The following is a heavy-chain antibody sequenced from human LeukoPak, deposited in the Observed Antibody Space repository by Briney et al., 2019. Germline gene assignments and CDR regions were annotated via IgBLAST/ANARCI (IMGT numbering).Heavy chain of an antibody. J-gene: IGHJ4*02. CDR1: GGTFSSYA. CDR3: AACWKYQLLFPPQD. CDR2: IIPIFGTA. V-gene: IGHV1-69*13. D-gene: IGHD2-2*01. Sequence: SVKVSCKASGGTFSSYAISWVRQDPGQGLEWMGGIIPIFGTANYAQKFQGRVTITADESTSTAYMELSSLRSEDTAVYYCAACWKYQLLFPPQDWGQGILVTVSS.